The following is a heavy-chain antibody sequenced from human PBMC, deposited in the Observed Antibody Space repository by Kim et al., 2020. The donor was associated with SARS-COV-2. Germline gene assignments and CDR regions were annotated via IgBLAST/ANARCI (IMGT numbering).Heavy chain of an antibody. CDR3: ARCEGSTWY. CDR2: ISYTGST. CDR1: GGSIGSKY. D-gene: IGHD6-13*01. V-gene: IGHV4-59*01. Sequence: SETLSLTCTLSGGSIGSKYWTWIRQAPGKGLEWIGHISYTGSTNYNPSLQSRVTMSVDTSKNEFSLKLSSVTVADTAVYYCARCEGSTWY. J-gene: IGHJ2*01.